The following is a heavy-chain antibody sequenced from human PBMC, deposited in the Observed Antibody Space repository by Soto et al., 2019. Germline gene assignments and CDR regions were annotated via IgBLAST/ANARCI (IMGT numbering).Heavy chain of an antibody. V-gene: IGHV3-23*01. D-gene: IGHD3-10*01. J-gene: IGHJ4*02. Sequence: GGSLRLSCAASGFTFSSYAMSWVRQAPGKGLEWVSAISGSGVNTYYADSVKGRFTISRDSSKNTLYLQMNSLRAEDTAVYYCAKDHRSSGSGSYSEFDYWGQGTLVTVSS. CDR2: ISGSGVNT. CDR3: AKDHRSSGSGSYSEFDY. CDR1: GFTFSSYA.